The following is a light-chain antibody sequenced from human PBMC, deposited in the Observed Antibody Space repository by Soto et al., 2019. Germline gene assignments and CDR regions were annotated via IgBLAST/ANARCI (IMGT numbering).Light chain of an antibody. CDR1: KNDIGVYDF. Sequence: QSALTQPPSASGSPGQSVTISCTGTKNDIGVYDFVSWYQHHPGKAPRLIIYEVVQRPSGVPDRFSGSKSGNTASLTVSGLQAADEDDYFCKSYAGSNTYVFGSVTKVTVL. CDR2: EVV. CDR3: KSYAGSNTYV. V-gene: IGLV2-8*01. J-gene: IGLJ1*01.